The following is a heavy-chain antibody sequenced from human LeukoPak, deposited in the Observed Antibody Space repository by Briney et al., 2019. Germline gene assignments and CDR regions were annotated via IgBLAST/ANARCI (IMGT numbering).Heavy chain of an antibody. J-gene: IGHJ3*02. CDR1: GGSISSSSYY. CDR3: ARHNPSGTCYDFFDI. V-gene: IGHV4-39*01. D-gene: IGHD3-3*01. CDR2: IYYSGST. Sequence: SETLSLTCTVSGGSISSSSYYWGWIRQPPGKGLEWIGSIYYSGSTYYNPSLKSRVTISVDTSKNQFSLKLSSVTAADTAVYYCARHNPSGTCYDFFDIWGQGTMVTVSS.